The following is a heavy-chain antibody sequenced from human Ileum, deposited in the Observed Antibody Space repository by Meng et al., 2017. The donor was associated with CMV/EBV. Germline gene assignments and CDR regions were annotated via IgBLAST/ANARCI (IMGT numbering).Heavy chain of an antibody. V-gene: IGHV3-30*03. Sequence: GESLKISCAASGFSFSIYGMHWVRQAPGKGLDWVAFITYDGSPQYYADSLKGRLTISRDNSKNTLYLQMNSLRVEDTALYYCARNYISGSIDYWGQGTLVTVSS. J-gene: IGHJ4*02. CDR3: ARNYISGSIDY. D-gene: IGHD3-10*01. CDR2: ITYDGSPQ. CDR1: GFSFSIYG.